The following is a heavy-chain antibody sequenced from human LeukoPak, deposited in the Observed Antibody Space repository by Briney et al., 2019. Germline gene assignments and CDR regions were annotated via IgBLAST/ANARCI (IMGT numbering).Heavy chain of an antibody. CDR3: ARGTRSGGSCYSDY. J-gene: IGHJ4*02. CDR2: TRNKANSYTT. Sequence: GGSLRLSCAASGFTFSDHYMDWVRQAPGKGREWVGRTRNKANSYTTEYAASVKGRFTISRDDSNNSLYLQMNSLKTEDTAVYYCARGTRSGGSCYSDYWGQGTLVTVSS. D-gene: IGHD2-15*01. CDR1: GFTFSDHY. V-gene: IGHV3-72*01.